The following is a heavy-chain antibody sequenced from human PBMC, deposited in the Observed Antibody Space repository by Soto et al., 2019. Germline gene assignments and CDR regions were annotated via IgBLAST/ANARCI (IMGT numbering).Heavy chain of an antibody. CDR2: INPSGGST. CDR1: GYTFTSYY. D-gene: IGHD6-6*01. CDR3: ARGASDSSFDY. Sequence: QVQLVQSGAEVKKPGASVKVSCKASGYTFTSYYMHWVRQAPGQGLEWMGIINPSGGSTSYAQKFHGTVTLPWDPSTSSVYLELSSLRSEATAVYSCARGASDSSFDYSGQGTLVTVSS. V-gene: IGHV1-46*01. J-gene: IGHJ4*02.